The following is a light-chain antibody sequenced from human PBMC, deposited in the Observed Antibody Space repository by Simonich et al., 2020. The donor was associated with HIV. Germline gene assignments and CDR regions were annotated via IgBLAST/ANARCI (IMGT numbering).Light chain of an antibody. CDR1: QSVASN. CDR2: GAS. CDR3: QQYNNWPSPFT. Sequence: EILMTQSPATLSVSPGERATLSCRTSQSVASNLAWYQQKPGQAPRLLFYGASSRATVIPARFSGSGFGTEFTLTISSMQSEDFAVYYCQQYNNWPSPFTFGPGTKVDIK. J-gene: IGKJ3*01. V-gene: IGKV3-15*01.